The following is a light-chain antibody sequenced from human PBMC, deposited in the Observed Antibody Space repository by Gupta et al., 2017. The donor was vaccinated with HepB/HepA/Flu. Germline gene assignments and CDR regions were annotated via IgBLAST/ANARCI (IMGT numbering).Light chain of an antibody. Sequence: DIQMPQIPPSLSAAVGDRVSITSPPSPDISNSLAWYQQKQGNAPTLLIFPASTLPSGVPSRFSGSGSGTDFTLTISSLQPEDVATYYCQKVNSSPWTFGQGTKVEIK. CDR2: PAS. J-gene: IGKJ1*01. CDR1: PDISNS. V-gene: IGKV1-27*01. CDR3: QKVNSSPWT.